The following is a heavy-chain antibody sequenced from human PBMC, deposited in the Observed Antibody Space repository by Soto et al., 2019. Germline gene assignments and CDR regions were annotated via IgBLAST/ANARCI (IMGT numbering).Heavy chain of an antibody. J-gene: IGHJ3*01. CDR1: GFTFSYYW. D-gene: IGHD3-16*01. Sequence: EVQLVESGGGLVRPGGSLRLSCAASGFTFSYYWMHWVRQAPGEGLVWVSRIHSDGSSTTYADFVKGRFIISRDNVRNTVDLQMRSVRVEDTAVYCCARGDRGAFYLCGKGTVVTVAS. V-gene: IGHV3-74*01. CDR2: IHSDGSST. CDR3: ARGDRGAFYL.